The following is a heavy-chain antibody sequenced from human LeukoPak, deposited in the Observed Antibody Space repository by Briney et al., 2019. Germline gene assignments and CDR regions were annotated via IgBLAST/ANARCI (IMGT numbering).Heavy chain of an antibody. J-gene: IGHJ6*02. CDR2: IRSKPNSYAT. D-gene: IGHD6-13*01. V-gene: IGHV3-73*01. Sequence: PGGSLRLSCAASGFTFNDSAMHWVRQASGKGLEWVGRIRSKPNSYATAYPASVKGRFTISRDDSKSTAYLQMNSLKIEDTAVYYCTRHLYLSPAAGKILYGMDVWGQGTTVTVSS. CDR1: GFTFNDSA. CDR3: TRHLYLSPAAGKILYGMDV.